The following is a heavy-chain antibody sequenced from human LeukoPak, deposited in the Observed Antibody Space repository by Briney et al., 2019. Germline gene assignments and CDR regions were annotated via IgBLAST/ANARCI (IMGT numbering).Heavy chain of an antibody. CDR3: TRDSANYPFAY. V-gene: IGHV3-21*01. D-gene: IGHD4/OR15-4a*01. J-gene: IGHJ4*02. CDR1: GFTFSSYS. CDR2: ISSSSSYI. Sequence: GGSLRLSCAASGFTFSSYSMNWVRQAPGKGLEWVSSISSSSSYIYYADSVKGRFTISRDNSKNIVFLQMNDLRTEDTAFYYCTRDSANYPFAYWGQGALVTVSS.